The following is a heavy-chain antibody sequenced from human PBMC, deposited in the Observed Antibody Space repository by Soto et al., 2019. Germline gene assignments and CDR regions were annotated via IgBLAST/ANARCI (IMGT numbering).Heavy chain of an antibody. J-gene: IGHJ6*02. CDR3: ARDARLRFLEWLPMDV. V-gene: IGHV1-3*01. CDR1: GSTFTSYA. D-gene: IGHD3-3*01. Sequence: ASVKVSCKASGSTFTSYAMHWVRQAPGQRLEWMGWINAGNGNTKYSQKFQGRVTITRDTSASTAYMELSSLRSEDTAVYYCARDARLRFLEWLPMDVWGQGTTVTVSS. CDR2: INAGNGNT.